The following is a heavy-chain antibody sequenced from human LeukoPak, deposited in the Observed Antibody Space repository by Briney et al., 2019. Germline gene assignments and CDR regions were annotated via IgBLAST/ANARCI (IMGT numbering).Heavy chain of an antibody. CDR1: GFTFSNYA. Sequence: GGSLRLSCVAPGFTFSNYAMSWVRQAPGKGLEWVSAISGSGGSTYYADSVKGRFTISRDNSKNTLYLQMNSLRAEDTAVYYCALNGREVPSGAFDIWGQGTMVTVSS. J-gene: IGHJ3*02. CDR2: ISGSGGST. V-gene: IGHV3-23*01. CDR3: ALNGREVPSGAFDI. D-gene: IGHD3-16*02.